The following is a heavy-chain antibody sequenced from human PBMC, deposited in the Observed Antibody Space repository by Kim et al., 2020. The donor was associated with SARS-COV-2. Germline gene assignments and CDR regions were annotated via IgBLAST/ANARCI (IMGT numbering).Heavy chain of an antibody. CDR2: INHSGST. CDR3: ARAGIVVVVAATRRGFDY. Sequence: SETLSLTCAVYGGSFSGYYWSWIRQPPGKGLEWIGEINHSGSTNYNPSLKSRVTISVDTSKNQFSLKLSSVTAADTAVYYCARAGIVVVVAATRRGFDYWGQGTLVTVSS. D-gene: IGHD2-15*01. J-gene: IGHJ4*02. CDR1: GGSFSGYY. V-gene: IGHV4-34*01.